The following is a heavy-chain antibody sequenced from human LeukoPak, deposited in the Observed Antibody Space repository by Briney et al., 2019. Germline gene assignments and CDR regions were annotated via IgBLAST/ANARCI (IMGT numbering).Heavy chain of an antibody. J-gene: IGHJ4*02. V-gene: IGHV1-8*03. CDR2: MNPNSGNT. CDR1: GYTFTSYD. CDR3: ARGPMYSSSPLGY. Sequence: ASVKVSYKASGYTFTSYDINWVRQATGQGLEWMGWMNPNSGNTGYAQKFQGRVTITRNTSISTAYMELSSLRSEDTAVYYCARGPMYSSSPLGYWGQGTLVTVSS. D-gene: IGHD6-6*01.